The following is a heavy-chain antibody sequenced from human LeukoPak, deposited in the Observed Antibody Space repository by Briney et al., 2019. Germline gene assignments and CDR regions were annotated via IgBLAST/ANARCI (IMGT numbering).Heavy chain of an antibody. CDR1: GGSFSGYY. CDR2: INHSGST. CDR3: ARVWRGSSGY. D-gene: IGHD6-6*01. V-gene: IGHV4-34*01. J-gene: IGHJ4*02. Sequence: SGTLSLTCAAYGGSFSGYYWSWIRQPPGKGLEWIGEINHSGSTNYNPSLKSRVTISVDTSKNQFSLKLSSVTAADTAVYCCARVWRGSSGYWGQGTLVTVSS.